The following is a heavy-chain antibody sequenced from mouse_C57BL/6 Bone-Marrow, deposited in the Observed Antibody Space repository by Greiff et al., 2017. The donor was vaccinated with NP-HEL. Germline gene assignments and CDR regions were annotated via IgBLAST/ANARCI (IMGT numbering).Heavy chain of an antibody. Sequence: DVMLVESGGGLVKPGGSLKLSCAASGFTFSSYAMSWVRQTPEKRLEWVATISDGGSYTYYPDNVKGRFTISRDNAKNNLYLQMSHLKSEDTAMYYCARAPVYYFDYWGQGTTLTVSS. J-gene: IGHJ2*01. CDR2: ISDGGSYT. CDR1: GFTFSSYA. V-gene: IGHV5-4*03. CDR3: ARAPVYYFDY.